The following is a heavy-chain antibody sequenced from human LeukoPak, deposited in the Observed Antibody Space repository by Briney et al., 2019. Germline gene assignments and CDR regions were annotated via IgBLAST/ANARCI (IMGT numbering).Heavy chain of an antibody. CDR3: ARDGVAVAGDFDY. Sequence: PGGSLRLSCAASGFTFSSYSMNWVRQAPGKGLEWVSSISSSSSYIYYADSVKGRFTISRDNAKNSLYLQMNSLRAEDTAVYYCARDGVAVAGDFDYWGQGTLVTVSS. D-gene: IGHD6-19*01. V-gene: IGHV3-21*01. CDR2: ISSSSSYI. J-gene: IGHJ4*02. CDR1: GFTFSSYS.